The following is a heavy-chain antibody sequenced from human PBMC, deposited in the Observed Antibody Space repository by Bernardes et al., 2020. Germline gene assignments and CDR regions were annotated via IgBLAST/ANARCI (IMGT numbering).Heavy chain of an antibody. D-gene: IGHD6-6*01. V-gene: IGHV4-59*08. CDR3: ARQDQGLGWFDP. J-gene: IGHJ5*02. CDR2: IYYSGST. CDR1: GGSISSYY. Sequence: TLSLTCTVSGGSISSYYWSWIRQPPGKGLEWIGYIYYSGSTNYNPSLKSRVTISVDTSKNQFSLKLSSVTAADTAVYYCARQDQGLGWFDPWGQGTLVTVSS.